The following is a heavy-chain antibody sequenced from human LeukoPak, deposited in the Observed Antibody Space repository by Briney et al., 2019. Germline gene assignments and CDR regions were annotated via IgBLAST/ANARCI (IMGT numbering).Heavy chain of an antibody. CDR1: GFTVSSNY. D-gene: IGHD5-18*01. V-gene: IGHV3-23*01. J-gene: IGHJ4*02. CDR2: ISGSGGST. CDR3: AKVQGYSYGWADY. Sequence: HSGGSLRLSCAASGFTVSSNYMSWGRQAPGKGLEWVSAISGSGGSTYYADSAKGRFTISRDNSKNTLYLQMNSRRAEDTAVYYCAKVQGYSYGWADYWGQGTLVTVSS.